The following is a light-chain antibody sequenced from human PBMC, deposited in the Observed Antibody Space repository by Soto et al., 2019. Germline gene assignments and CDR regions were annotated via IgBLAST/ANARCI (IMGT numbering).Light chain of an antibody. Sequence: EIVLTQSPGTLSLSPGERATLSCRASQSISSSYLAWYQQKPGQAPRLLIYGASSRATGIPDRFIGSGSGTDFTLTISRLEPEDFAVYYCRKYGSSPCTFGPRTKVDIK. CDR2: GAS. J-gene: IGKJ3*01. CDR1: QSISSSY. CDR3: RKYGSSPCT. V-gene: IGKV3-20*01.